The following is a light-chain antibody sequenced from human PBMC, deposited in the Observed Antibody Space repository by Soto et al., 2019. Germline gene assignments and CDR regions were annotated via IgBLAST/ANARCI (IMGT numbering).Light chain of an antibody. Sequence: AIRMTQSPSSLSASTGDRVTITCRASQGISSYLAWYQQKPGKAPKLLIYAAYNLQSGVPSRFSGSGSGTDFTLTISCLQSEDFATYYCQQYYSYPRTFGQGTKV. CDR2: AAY. J-gene: IGKJ1*01. CDR1: QGISSY. V-gene: IGKV1-8*01. CDR3: QQYYSYPRT.